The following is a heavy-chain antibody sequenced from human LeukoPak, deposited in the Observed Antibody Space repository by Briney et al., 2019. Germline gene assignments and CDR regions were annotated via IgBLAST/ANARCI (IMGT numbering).Heavy chain of an antibody. CDR3: ARGDIVVVPAAFDY. V-gene: IGHV3-11*04. CDR2: ISTYGTTI. CDR1: GFTFSDSY. D-gene: IGHD2-2*01. J-gene: IGHJ4*02. Sequence: GGSLRLSCAASGFTFSDSYMSWIRRTPGKGLECISCISTYGTTIYYADSVKGRFTISRDNAKNSLYLQMNSLRAEDTAVYYCARGDIVVVPAAFDYWGQGTLVTVSS.